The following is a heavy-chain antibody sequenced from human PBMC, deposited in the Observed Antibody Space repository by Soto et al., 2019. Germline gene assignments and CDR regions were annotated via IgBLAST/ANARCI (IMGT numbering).Heavy chain of an antibody. CDR1: GGSISSGDYS. V-gene: IGHV4-30-2*01. CDR3: ARVRREYDNSGPVDY. D-gene: IGHD3-22*01. J-gene: IGHJ4*02. Sequence: QLQLQESGSGLVKPSQTLSLTCAVSGGSISSGDYSWNWIRQPPGKGLEWIGYIYYGGSTYYNPSRPSRVPMSVDRSRNKFSLQLNSVTAADTAVYYCARVRREYDNSGPVDYWGQGTLVTVSS. CDR2: IYYGGST.